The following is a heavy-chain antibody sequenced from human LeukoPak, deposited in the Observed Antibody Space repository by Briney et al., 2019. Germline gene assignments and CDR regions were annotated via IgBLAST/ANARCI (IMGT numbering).Heavy chain of an antibody. J-gene: IGHJ4*02. Sequence: GGSLRLSCAASGFTFSSYSTNWVRQAPGKGLEWVSYITSSGSTTYYADSVKGRFTMSRDNAKNSLYVQMNSLRDEDTALYYCARRGPTAAPYYFDSWGQGALVTVSS. CDR3: ARRGPTAAPYYFDS. CDR1: GFTFSSYS. V-gene: IGHV3-48*02. D-gene: IGHD2-21*02. CDR2: ITSSGSTT.